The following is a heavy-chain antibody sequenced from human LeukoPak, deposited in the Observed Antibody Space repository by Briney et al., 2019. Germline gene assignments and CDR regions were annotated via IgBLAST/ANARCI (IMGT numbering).Heavy chain of an antibody. V-gene: IGHV3-48*03. J-gene: IGHJ4*02. CDR3: ARLHYDFVWGIFDY. Sequence: GGSLRLSCAASGFTFINYEMNGFRQAPGKGLEWVSYISSSGGTIYYADSVKGRFTISRDNAKNSLYLQMNSLRAEDTAVYYCARLHYDFVWGIFDYWGQGTLVTVSS. CDR2: ISSSGGTI. D-gene: IGHD3-16*01. CDR1: GFTFINYE.